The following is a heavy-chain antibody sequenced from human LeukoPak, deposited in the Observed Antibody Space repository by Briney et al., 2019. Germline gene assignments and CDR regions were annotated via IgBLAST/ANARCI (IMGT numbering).Heavy chain of an antibody. CDR3: ARASGSFDY. CDR1: GFTFTNYG. Sequence: GGSLRLSCAASGFTFTNYGLHWVRQAPGKGLEWVAVIWPDGSNKYYAGSVKGRFTISRDDSKNTLYLQMNSLRAEDSAVYYCARASGSFDYWGQGTLVTVSS. V-gene: IGHV3-33*01. J-gene: IGHJ4*02. D-gene: IGHD1-26*01. CDR2: IWPDGSNK.